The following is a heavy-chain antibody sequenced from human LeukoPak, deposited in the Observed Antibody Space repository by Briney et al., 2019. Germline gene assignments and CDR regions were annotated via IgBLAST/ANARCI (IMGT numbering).Heavy chain of an antibody. CDR3: ARDLGGYSDGSYYYYMDV. Sequence: PSETLSLTCTVSGGSISSYYWSWIRQPPGKGLEWIGYIYYSGTTNYNPSLKSRVTMSLDTSKNQFSLKLSSVTAADTAVYYCARDLGGYSDGSYYYYMDVWGKGTTVTVSS. CDR2: IYYSGTT. V-gene: IGHV4-59*12. CDR1: GGSISSYY. J-gene: IGHJ6*03. D-gene: IGHD5-18*01.